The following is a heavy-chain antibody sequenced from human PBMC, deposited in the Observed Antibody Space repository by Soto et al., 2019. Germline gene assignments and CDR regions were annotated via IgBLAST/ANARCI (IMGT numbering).Heavy chain of an antibody. CDR1: GFTFSSYA. CDR3: AKYYYDVGTFSLDY. Sequence: EVQLLESGGGLIQPGGSLRLSCAASGFTFSSYAVSWVRQAPGKGLEWVSSIDGGGGSTFYADSVKGRFTISRDNSKNTVYLQMNSLRGDDTAVYYCAKYYYDVGTFSLDYWGQGTLVTVSS. V-gene: IGHV3-23*01. J-gene: IGHJ4*02. D-gene: IGHD3-22*01. CDR2: IDGGGGST.